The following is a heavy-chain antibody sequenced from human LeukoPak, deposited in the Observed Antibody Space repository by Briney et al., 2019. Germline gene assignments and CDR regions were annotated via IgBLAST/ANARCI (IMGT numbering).Heavy chain of an antibody. D-gene: IGHD6-13*01. CDR3: AGFIAAAAYDAFDV. CDR1: GYSFPSYW. V-gene: IGHV5-51*01. Sequence: GESLKISCKGSGYSFPSYWIGWVRQQPGKGLEWMGMIYPGDSDIRYSPSVQGQVTISADKSITTAYLQWNSLKASDTAMYYCAGFIAAAAYDAFDVWGQGTMVTVSS. J-gene: IGHJ3*01. CDR2: IYPGDSDI.